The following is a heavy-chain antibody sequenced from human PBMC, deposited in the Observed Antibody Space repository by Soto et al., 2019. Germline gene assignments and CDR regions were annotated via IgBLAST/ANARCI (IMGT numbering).Heavy chain of an antibody. CDR2: IYRTGST. V-gene: IGHV4-4*02. CDR3: ARRDPGTSVDY. D-gene: IGHD1-7*01. CDR1: GGSFTSNNW. J-gene: IGHJ4*02. Sequence: PSETLSLTCAVSGGSFTSNNWWTWVRQPPGQGLEWIGEIYRTGSTNYNPSLKNRVTISLDKSENQVSLKVTSLTAAYTAVDYCARRDPGTSVDYWGQGTLVTVSS.